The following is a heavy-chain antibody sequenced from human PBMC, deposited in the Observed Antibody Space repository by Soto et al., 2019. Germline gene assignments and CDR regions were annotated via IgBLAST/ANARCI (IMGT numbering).Heavy chain of an antibody. D-gene: IGHD3-10*01. CDR3: AKAYYYGSGSYYPFDY. Sequence: GGSLRLSCAASGFTFSSYAMSWVRQAPGKGLEWVSAISGSGGSTYYADSVKGRFTISRDNSKNTLYLQMSSLRAEDTAVYYCAKAYYYGSGSYYPFDYWGQGTLVTVSS. J-gene: IGHJ4*02. V-gene: IGHV3-23*01. CDR2: ISGSGGST. CDR1: GFTFSSYA.